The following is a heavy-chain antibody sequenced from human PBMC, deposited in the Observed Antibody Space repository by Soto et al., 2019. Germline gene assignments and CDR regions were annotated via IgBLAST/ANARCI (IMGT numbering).Heavy chain of an antibody. CDR1: GGSISSSSYY. V-gene: IGHV4-39*01. CDR3: TTGLDYGDYPTFWGSLYGMDV. Sequence: SETLSLTCTVSGGSISSSSYYWGWIRQPPGKGLEWIGSIYYSGGTYYNPSLKSRVTISVDTSKNQFSLKLSSVTAADTAVYYCTTGLDYGDYPTFWGSLYGMDVWGQGTTVTVSS. CDR2: IYYSGGT. J-gene: IGHJ6*02. D-gene: IGHD4-17*01.